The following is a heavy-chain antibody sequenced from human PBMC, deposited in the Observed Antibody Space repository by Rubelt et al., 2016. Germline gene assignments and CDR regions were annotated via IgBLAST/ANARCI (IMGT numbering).Heavy chain of an antibody. CDR2: LNHSGST. J-gene: IGHJ4*02. V-gene: IGHV4-34*01. CDR3: ARGKEGLGVTMVDY. D-gene: IGHD3-10*01. CDR1: GGSFSGYY. Sequence: QVQLQQWGAGLLKPSETLSLTCAVYGGSFSGYYWSWIRQPPGKGLEWIGELNHSGSTNYNPSLKSRVTIAVDTVKNQVSRKLSYVTAADTAVYYCARGKEGLGVTMVDYWGQGTLVTVSS.